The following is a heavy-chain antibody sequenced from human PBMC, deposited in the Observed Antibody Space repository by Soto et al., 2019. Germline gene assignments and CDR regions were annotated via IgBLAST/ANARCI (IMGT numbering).Heavy chain of an antibody. CDR2: ISAYNGNT. D-gene: IGHD3-3*01. J-gene: IGHJ6*03. V-gene: IGHV1-18*01. CDR1: GYTFTSYG. Sequence: GASVKVSCKASGYTFTSYGISWVRQAPGQGLEWMGWISAYNGNTNYAQKLQGRVTMTTDTSTSTAYMELRSLRSDDTAVYYCARAALGEWLLYYYFMDVWGKGSTVIVSS. CDR3: ARAALGEWLLYYYFMDV.